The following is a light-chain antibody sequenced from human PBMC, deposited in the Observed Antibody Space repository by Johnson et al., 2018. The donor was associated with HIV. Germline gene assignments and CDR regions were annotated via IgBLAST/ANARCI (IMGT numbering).Light chain of an antibody. CDR3: STWDNSLTWV. Sequence: QSVLTQPPSVSAAPGQRVTISCSGSSSNIGNIYVSWYQQLPGTAPKLLIYENNKRPSGIPDRFSGSKSSTSATLGITGLQTGDEADSYCSTWDNSLTWVFGTGTKVTVL. CDR1: SSNIGNIY. J-gene: IGLJ1*01. V-gene: IGLV1-51*02. CDR2: ENN.